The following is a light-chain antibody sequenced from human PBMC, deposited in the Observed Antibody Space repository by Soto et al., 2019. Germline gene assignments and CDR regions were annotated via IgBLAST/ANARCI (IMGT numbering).Light chain of an antibody. CDR3: QQFQNSRT. CDR1: ETITGRS. Sequence: IVLTQSPGTLSLSPGERDTLSCRTSETITGRSLAWYQQKPGQAPRVLITSISNRATGIPDRFSGSGSGADFTLTITRLEPEDFAVYYCQQFQNSRTFGQGTRVEI. J-gene: IGKJ1*01. V-gene: IGKV3-20*01. CDR2: SIS.